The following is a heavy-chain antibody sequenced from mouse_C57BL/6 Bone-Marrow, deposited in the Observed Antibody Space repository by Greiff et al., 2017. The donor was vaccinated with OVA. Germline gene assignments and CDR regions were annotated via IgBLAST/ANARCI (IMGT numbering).Heavy chain of an antibody. Sequence: LVESGAELVRPGASVTLSCTASGYTFTDYEMHWVKQTPVHGLEWIGAIDPDTGGTAYNQKFQGKAILTADKSSTTAYMELRSLTTEDSAVYYGRKDWDGGYAMDYWGQGTSVTVSS. CDR1: GYTFTDYE. J-gene: IGHJ4*01. CDR3: RKDWDGGYAMDY. D-gene: IGHD4-1*01. CDR2: IDPDTGGT. V-gene: IGHV1-15*01.